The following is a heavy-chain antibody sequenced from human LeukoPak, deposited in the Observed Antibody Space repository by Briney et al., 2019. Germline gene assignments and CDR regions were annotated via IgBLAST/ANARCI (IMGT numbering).Heavy chain of an antibody. CDR2: ISAYNGNT. Sequence: GASVKVSCKASGYTFTSYGISWVRQAPGQGLEWMGWISAYNGNTNYAQKLQGRVTMTTDTSTSTAYMELGSLRSDDTAVYYCARDPTALGYSSGWYIEYFDYWGQGTLVTVSS. J-gene: IGHJ4*02. D-gene: IGHD6-19*01. V-gene: IGHV1-18*01. CDR1: GYTFTSYG. CDR3: ARDPTALGYSSGWYIEYFDY.